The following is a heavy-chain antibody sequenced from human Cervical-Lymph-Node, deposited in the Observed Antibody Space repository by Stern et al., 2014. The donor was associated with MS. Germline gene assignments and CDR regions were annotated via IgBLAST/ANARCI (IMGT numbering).Heavy chain of an antibody. J-gene: IGHJ6*02. CDR2: IIPVFGTA. V-gene: IGHV1-69*01. CDR3: ASPVTLTVGAMDV. Sequence: VQLVESGAEVKKPGSSVKVSCKASGGTFSTYPIIWVRQAPGQGLEWMGGIIPVFGTANYAQKVQGRVTITAADSSSTAYMELSSLRSEDTAVYYCASPVTLTVGAMDVWGQGTTITVSS. CDR1: GGTFSTYP. D-gene: IGHD4-17*01.